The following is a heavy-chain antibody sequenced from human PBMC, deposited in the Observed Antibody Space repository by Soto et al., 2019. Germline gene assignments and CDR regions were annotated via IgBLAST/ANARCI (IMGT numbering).Heavy chain of an antibody. D-gene: IGHD3-10*01. CDR3: PTGFDRPVY. V-gene: IGHV3-23*01. CDR1: GFSFSSYA. J-gene: IGHJ4*02. CDR2: ITGSGGSK. Sequence: GDSLRLSCTPSGFSFSSYAMSLVGHAPGNGLELVSAITGSGGSKYYADSVKGRFTTSRGNAKNTVYLQMNRLRTQDTDVYYCPTGFDRPVYWSQRTAVTVSS.